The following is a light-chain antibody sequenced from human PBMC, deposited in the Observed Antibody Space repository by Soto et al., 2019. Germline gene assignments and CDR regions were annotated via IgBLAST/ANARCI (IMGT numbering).Light chain of an antibody. CDR3: GSWDTSMSAYV. CDR2: DDN. CDR1: SSNIGGNS. Sequence: QSVLTQPPSVSAAPGQKVTISCSGSSSNIGGNSVSWYQQLPGTAPKLLIYDDNKRPSGIPDRFSGSKSGTSDTLGITGFQNGDEADYYCGSWDTSMSAYVFAYGTKVTVL. J-gene: IGLJ1*01. V-gene: IGLV1-51*01.